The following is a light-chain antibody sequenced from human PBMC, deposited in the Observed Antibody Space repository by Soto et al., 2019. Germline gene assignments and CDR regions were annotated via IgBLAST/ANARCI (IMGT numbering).Light chain of an antibody. CDR3: AAWDDNLSGFYV. Sequence: QSVLTQSPSVSGTPGQRVTISCSGSASTIGRNYVYWYQQLPGTAPKLLIYRNSQRPSGVPDRFSCSKYGTSASLAISGLRSEDEADYYRAAWDDNLSGFYVFGDGTKVTVL. CDR2: RNS. CDR1: ASTIGRNY. V-gene: IGLV1-47*01. J-gene: IGLJ1*01.